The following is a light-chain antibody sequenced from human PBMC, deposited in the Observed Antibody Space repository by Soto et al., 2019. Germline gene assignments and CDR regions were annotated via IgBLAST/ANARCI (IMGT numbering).Light chain of an antibody. CDR1: QDITTY. Sequence: EIVMTQSPGTLSVSPGERATLSCRASQDITTYLAWYQQKPGQAPRLFIYDTFNRASDVPARFSGSGSGTEFTLTISSLQSGDFAVYYCQQYHNWRTFGQGTKVDIK. V-gene: IGKV3D-15*01. J-gene: IGKJ1*01. CDR3: QQYHNWRT. CDR2: DTF.